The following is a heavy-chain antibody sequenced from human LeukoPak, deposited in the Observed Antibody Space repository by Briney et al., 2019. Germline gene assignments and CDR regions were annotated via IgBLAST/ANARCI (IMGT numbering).Heavy chain of an antibody. CDR2: VYYSGST. J-gene: IGHJ4*02. D-gene: IGHD2-8*02. CDR1: GGSISSGDYY. CDR3: ASITGGYIDY. Sequence: SETLSLTCTVSGGSISSGDYYWSWIRPPPGKGLEWIGYVYYSGSTYYNPSLKSRVTISVDTSKNQFSLKLSSVTAADTAVYYCASITGGYIDYWGQGTLVTVSS. V-gene: IGHV4-30-4*08.